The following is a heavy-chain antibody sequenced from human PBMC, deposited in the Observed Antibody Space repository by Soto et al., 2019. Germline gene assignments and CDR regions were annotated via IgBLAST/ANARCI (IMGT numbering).Heavy chain of an antibody. CDR3: FILYGAARRGFDY. D-gene: IGHD2-8*01. J-gene: IGHJ4*02. Sequence: GASVKVSCKVSGSRFSNYVISWVRQAPGHGLEWLGRIIPIFNSTKYAQSFQGRVTITADKSKNTAYLHWSSLKAPDTAIYYCFILYGAARRGFDYWGPGTLVTVSS. CDR2: IIPIFNST. CDR1: GSRFSNYV. V-gene: IGHV1-69*06.